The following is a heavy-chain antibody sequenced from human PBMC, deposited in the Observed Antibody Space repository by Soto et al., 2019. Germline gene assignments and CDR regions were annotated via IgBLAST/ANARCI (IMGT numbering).Heavy chain of an antibody. CDR3: AKQPGSYGSGSYSY. Sequence: GGSLRLSCAASGFTFSSYAMSWVRQAPGKGLEWVSAISGSGGSTYYGDSVKGRFTISRDNSKNTLYLQMNSLRAEDTAVYYCAKQPGSYGSGSYSYWGQGTLVTVSS. J-gene: IGHJ4*02. CDR2: ISGSGGST. V-gene: IGHV3-23*01. D-gene: IGHD3-10*01. CDR1: GFTFSSYA.